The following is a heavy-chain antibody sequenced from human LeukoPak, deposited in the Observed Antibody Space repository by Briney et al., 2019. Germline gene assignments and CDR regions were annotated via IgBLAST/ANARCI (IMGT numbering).Heavy chain of an antibody. CDR1: GFTFTTYW. CDR3: ARDAVDTANAV. D-gene: IGHD5-18*01. Sequence: GGSLRLSCAASGFTFTTYWMHWVRQAPGKGLVWVSHINSDGSITSYADSVKGRFTISRDNAKSTLYLQMNSLRAEDTAVYYCARDAVDTANAVWGQGTTVTVSS. V-gene: IGHV3-74*01. CDR2: INSDGSIT. J-gene: IGHJ6*02.